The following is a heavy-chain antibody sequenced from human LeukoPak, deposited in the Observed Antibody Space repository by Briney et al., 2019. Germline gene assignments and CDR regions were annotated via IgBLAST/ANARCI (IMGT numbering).Heavy chain of an antibody. V-gene: IGHV3-30*16. CDR1: GFTLGHYS. J-gene: IGHJ4*02. D-gene: IGHD3-10*01. Sequence: GGSLRLSCAAPGFTLGHYSLHWGRQAPGKGLEGVAVISFDGTHKYYADSVKGRFTISRDNSENTLYVEMNSLRAEGTAVYYCARARRGVLGYWGQGTLVTVSS. CDR3: ARARRGVLGY. CDR2: ISFDGTHK.